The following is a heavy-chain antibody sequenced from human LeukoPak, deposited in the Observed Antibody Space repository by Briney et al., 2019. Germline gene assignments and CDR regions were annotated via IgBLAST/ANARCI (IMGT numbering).Heavy chain of an antibody. CDR2: IKQDGSEK. CDR1: GFTFSSYW. CDR3: ARGLAAAGYYYYGMDV. J-gene: IGHJ6*02. Sequence: GGSLRLSCAASGFTFSSYWMSWVRQAPGKGLEWVAKIKQDGSEKNYVDSVKGRFTISRDSAKNSLYLQMNSLRAEDTAVYYCARGLAAAGYYYYGMDVWGQGTTVTVSS. V-gene: IGHV3-7*01. D-gene: IGHD6-13*01.